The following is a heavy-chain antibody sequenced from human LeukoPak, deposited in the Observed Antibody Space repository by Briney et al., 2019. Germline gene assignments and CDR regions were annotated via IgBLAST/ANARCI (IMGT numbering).Heavy chain of an antibody. D-gene: IGHD4-17*01. Sequence: GGSLRLSCAASGFTFSSYSMNWVRQAPGKGLEWVSSISSSSSYIYYADSVKGRFTISRDNAKNSLYLQMNSLRAEDTAVYYCAKTVTKVFGWYFDLWGRGTLVTVSS. CDR3: AKTVTKVFGWYFDL. J-gene: IGHJ2*01. V-gene: IGHV3-21*01. CDR2: ISSSSSYI. CDR1: GFTFSSYS.